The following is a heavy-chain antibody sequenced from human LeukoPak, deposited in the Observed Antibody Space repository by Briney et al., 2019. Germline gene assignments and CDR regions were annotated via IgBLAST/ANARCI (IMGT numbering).Heavy chain of an antibody. J-gene: IGHJ6*03. CDR3: AREVVPAARLYYYYMDV. D-gene: IGHD2-2*01. CDR1: GGTFSSYA. CDR2: IIPIFGTA. V-gene: IGHV1-69*05. Sequence: SVKVSCKASGGTFSSYALSWVRQAPGKGLEWVGGIIPIFGTANYAQKFQGRVTITTDESTSTAYMELSSLRSEDTAVYYCAREVVPAARLYYYYMDVWGKGTTVTVSS.